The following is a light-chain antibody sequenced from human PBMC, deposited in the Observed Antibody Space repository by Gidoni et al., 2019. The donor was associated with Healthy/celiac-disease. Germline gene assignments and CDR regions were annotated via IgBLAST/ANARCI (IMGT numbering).Light chain of an antibody. Sequence: DIQMTQSPSSLSASVGDRVTNTCRASQSISSYLNWYQQKPGKAPKLLIYAASSLQSGVPSRFSGSGSGTDFTLTISSLQPEDFATYYCQQSYSTTRTFGQGTKVEIK. CDR2: AAS. J-gene: IGKJ1*01. V-gene: IGKV1-39*01. CDR3: QQSYSTTRT. CDR1: QSISSY.